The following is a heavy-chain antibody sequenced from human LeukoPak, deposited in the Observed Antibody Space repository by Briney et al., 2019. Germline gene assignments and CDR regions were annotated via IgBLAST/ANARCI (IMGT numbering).Heavy chain of an antibody. CDR3: AREMAVIAQFDY. V-gene: IGHV3-30-3*01. D-gene: IGHD2-21*01. J-gene: IGHJ4*02. CDR2: ISYDGSNK. Sequence: GGSLRLSCAASGFTFSSYAMHWVRQAPGKGLEWVAVISYDGSNKYYADSVKGRFTISRDNSKNTLYLQMNSLRAEDTAVYYCAREMAVIAQFDYWGQGTLVTVSS. CDR1: GFTFSSYA.